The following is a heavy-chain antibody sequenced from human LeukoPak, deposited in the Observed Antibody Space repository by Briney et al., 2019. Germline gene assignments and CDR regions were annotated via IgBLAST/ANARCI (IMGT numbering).Heavy chain of an antibody. CDR1: GFTFSSHS. CDR2: ISPSGDST. V-gene: IGHV3-23*01. J-gene: IGHJ4*02. Sequence: PGGSVRLSCAASGFTFSSHSMSWVRQPPGEGLEWVAAISPSGDSTTYRDSVKGQFTISRDNSRNRLYLQMNTLTVEDTAIYYSARRLLTGGVTDFFDFWGQGALVTASS. D-gene: IGHD2-21*02. CDR3: ARRLLTGGVTDFFDF.